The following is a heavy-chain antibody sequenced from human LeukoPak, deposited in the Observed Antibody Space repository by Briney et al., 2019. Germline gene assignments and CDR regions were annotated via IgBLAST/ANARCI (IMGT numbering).Heavy chain of an antibody. CDR2: FSGSGGST. J-gene: IGHJ4*02. V-gene: IGHV3-23*01. Sequence: GGSLRLSCAASGFTFSSYAMSWVRQAPGKGLEWVSTFSGSGGSTHYADSVKGRFTISRDNSKNTLYLQMNSLRAEDTAVYYCARDAEAVAGTFDYWGQGTLVTVSS. D-gene: IGHD6-19*01. CDR1: GFTFSSYA. CDR3: ARDAEAVAGTFDY.